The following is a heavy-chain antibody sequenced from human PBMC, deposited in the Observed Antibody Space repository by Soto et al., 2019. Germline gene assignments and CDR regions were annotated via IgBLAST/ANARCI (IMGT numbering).Heavy chain of an antibody. J-gene: IGHJ4*02. V-gene: IGHV4-59*01. CDR2: IYYSGST. D-gene: IGHD3-10*01. Sequence: PSETLSLTCTLSVGSISSYYWSWIRQPPGKGLEWIGYIYYSGSTNYNPSLKSRVTISVDTSKNQFSLKLSSVTAADTAVYYCARALNYGPAEFDYWGQGTLVTVSS. CDR3: ARALNYGPAEFDY. CDR1: VGSISSYY.